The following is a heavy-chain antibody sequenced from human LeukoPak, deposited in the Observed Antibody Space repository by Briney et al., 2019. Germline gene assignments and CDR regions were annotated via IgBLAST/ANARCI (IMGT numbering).Heavy chain of an antibody. V-gene: IGHV3-23*01. CDR3: AKLYRSDRYYFDY. CDR2: ISGNGVDT. CDR1: GFTFNNYA. D-gene: IGHD4-11*01. Sequence: GGSLRLSCAASGFTFNNYAMSWVRLAPGKGLEWVSTISGNGVDTYYADSVKGRFTISRDNPKNTLYLQMNSLRVEDTAVYYCAKLYRSDRYYFDYWGQGTPVTVSS. J-gene: IGHJ4*02.